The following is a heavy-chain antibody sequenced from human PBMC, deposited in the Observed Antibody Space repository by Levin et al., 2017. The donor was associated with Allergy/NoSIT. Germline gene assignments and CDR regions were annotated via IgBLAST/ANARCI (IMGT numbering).Heavy chain of an antibody. Sequence: ASVKVSCKASGYTFTSYDINWVRQATGEGLEWMGWMNPNSGNTGYAQKFQGRVTMTRNTSISTAYMELSSLRSEDTAVYYCARSPARLFGRKTWFDPWGQGTLVTVSS. J-gene: IGHJ5*02. V-gene: IGHV1-8*01. D-gene: IGHD1-14*01. CDR2: MNPNSGNT. CDR1: GYTFTSYD. CDR3: ARSPARLFGRKTWFDP.